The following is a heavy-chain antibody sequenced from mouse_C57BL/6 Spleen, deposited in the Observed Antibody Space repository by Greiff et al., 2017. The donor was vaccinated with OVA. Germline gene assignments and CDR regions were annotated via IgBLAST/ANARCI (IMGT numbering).Heavy chain of an antibody. J-gene: IGHJ2*01. Sequence: QVQLKQPGAELVKPGASVKLSCKASGYTFTSYWMHWVKQRPGQGLEWIGMIHPNSGSTNYNEKFKSKATLTVDKSSSTAYMQLSSLTSEDSAVYYCAREIGDFTGYFDYWGQGTTLTVSS. CDR2: IHPNSGST. V-gene: IGHV1-64*01. CDR1: GYTFTSYW. CDR3: AREIGDFTGYFDY.